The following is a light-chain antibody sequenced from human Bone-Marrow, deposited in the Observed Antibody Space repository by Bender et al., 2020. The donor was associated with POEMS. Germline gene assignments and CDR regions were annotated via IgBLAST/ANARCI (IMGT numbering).Light chain of an antibody. CDR2: DVS. CDR1: SSDVGGYNY. CDR3: TSYTSTSTQV. J-gene: IGLJ3*02. Sequence: QSALTQPASVSGSPGQTVTISCTGTSSDVGGYNYVSWYQHHPGKAPKLMIYDVSVRPSGVSTRFSASKSGNTASLTISGLQAEDEADYYCTSYTSTSTQVFGGGTKLTVL. V-gene: IGLV2-14*03.